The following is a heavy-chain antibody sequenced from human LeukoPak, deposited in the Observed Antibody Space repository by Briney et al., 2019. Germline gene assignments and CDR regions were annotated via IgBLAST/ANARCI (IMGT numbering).Heavy chain of an antibody. V-gene: IGHV4-59*01. CDR1: GGSISSYY. J-gene: IGHJ6*02. Sequence: SETLSLTCTVSGGSISSYYWSWIRQPPGKGLEWIGYIYYSGSANYNPSLKSRVTISVDTSKNQFSLKLSSVTAADTAVYYCARGYYGSGVGVYGMDVWGQGTTVTVSS. CDR2: IYYSGSA. D-gene: IGHD3-10*01. CDR3: ARGYYGSGVGVYGMDV.